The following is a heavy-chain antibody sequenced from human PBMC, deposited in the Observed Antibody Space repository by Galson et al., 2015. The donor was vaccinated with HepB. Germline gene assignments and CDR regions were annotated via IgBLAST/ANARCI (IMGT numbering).Heavy chain of an antibody. CDR2: IDWDDDK. V-gene: IGHV2-70*04. CDR3: ARKSWGAHDY. Sequence: PAPVKPTQTLTLTCTFSGFSLSTSGMRVSWFRQPPGKALEWLARIDWDDDKFYSTSLKTRLTISKDTSKNQAVLIMTNMDPVDTATYYCARKSWGAHDYWGQGPLVTVSS. J-gene: IGHJ4*02. CDR1: GFSLSTSGMR. D-gene: IGHD7-27*01.